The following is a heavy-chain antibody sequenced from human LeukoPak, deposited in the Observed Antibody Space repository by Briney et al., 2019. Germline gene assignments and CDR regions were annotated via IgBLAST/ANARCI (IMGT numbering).Heavy chain of an antibody. V-gene: IGHV1-2*02. CDR3: AGEAVGYCSSTSCYSFDY. D-gene: IGHD2-2*01. J-gene: IGHJ4*02. CDR2: INPNSGGT. CDR1: GYTFTGYY. Sequence: ASVKVSCKASGYTFTGYYMHWVRQAPGQGLEWMGWINPNSGGTNYAQKFQGRVTMTRDTSISTAYMELSRLRSDDTAVYHCAGEAVGYCSSTSCYSFDYWGQGTLVTVSS.